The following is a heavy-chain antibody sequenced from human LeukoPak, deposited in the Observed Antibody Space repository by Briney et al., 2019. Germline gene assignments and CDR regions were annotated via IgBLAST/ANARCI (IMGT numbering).Heavy chain of an antibody. CDR1: GGSFSGYY. CDR3: ARGNDYGIDY. CDR2: INHSGST. Sequence: SETLSLTCAVYGGSFSGYYWSWIRQPPGKGPEWIGEINHSGSTNYNPSLKSRVTISVDTSKNQFSLKLSSVTAADTAVYYCARGNDYGIDYWGQGTLVTVSS. J-gene: IGHJ4*02. V-gene: IGHV4-34*01. D-gene: IGHD4-17*01.